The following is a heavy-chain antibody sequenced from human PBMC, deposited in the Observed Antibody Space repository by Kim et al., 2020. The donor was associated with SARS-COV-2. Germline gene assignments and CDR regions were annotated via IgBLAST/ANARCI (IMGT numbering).Heavy chain of an antibody. V-gene: IGHV1-8*01. CDR2: MNPNSGNT. D-gene: IGHD3-10*01. J-gene: IGHJ6*02. CDR3: ARGMWWSYYPYYYYYYGMDV. Sequence: ASVKVSCKASGYTFTSYDINWVRQATGQGLEWMGWMNPNSGNTGYAQKFQGRVTMTRNTSISTAYMELSSLRSEDTAVYYCARGMWWSYYPYYYYYYGMDVWGQGTTVTVSS. CDR1: GYTFTSYD.